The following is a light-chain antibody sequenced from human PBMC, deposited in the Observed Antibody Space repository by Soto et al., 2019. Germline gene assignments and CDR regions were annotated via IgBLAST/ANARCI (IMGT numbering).Light chain of an antibody. V-gene: IGKV3-11*01. J-gene: IGKJ4*01. CDR2: DAS. Sequence: IVWTQSPSTLSLSAGERATLSWRTSQSVRSYLAWYRKKPGQAPRLLFYDASNRATGIPARFSGSGSGTDLTLTISSLETEDFAVYYCQQRSNWPLLTFGGGTKVDIK. CDR1: QSVRSY. CDR3: QQRSNWPLLT.